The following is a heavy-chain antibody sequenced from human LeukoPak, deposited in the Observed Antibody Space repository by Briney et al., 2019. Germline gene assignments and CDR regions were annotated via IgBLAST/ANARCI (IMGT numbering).Heavy chain of an antibody. Sequence: ASVKLSCKASGYTFTSYDINWVRQATGQGLGWMGWMNPNSGNTGYAQKFQGRVTMTRNTSISTAYMELSSLRSEDTAVYYCARGLRWRWLQSYFDYWGQGTLVTVSS. CDR3: ARGLRWRWLQSYFDY. CDR1: GYTFTSYD. J-gene: IGHJ4*02. V-gene: IGHV1-8*01. D-gene: IGHD5-24*01. CDR2: MNPNSGNT.